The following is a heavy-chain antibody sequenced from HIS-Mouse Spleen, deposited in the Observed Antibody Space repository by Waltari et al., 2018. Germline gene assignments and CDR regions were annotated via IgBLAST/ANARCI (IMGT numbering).Heavy chain of an antibody. J-gene: IGHJ4*02. CDR1: GFPFRSYG. CDR3: AKAGIPYNWNYVFDY. V-gene: IGHV3-30*18. D-gene: IGHD1-7*01. CDR2: ISYDGSNK. Sequence: QVQLVESGGGVVQPGRSLRLSCAASGFPFRSYGMPWVCLAPGKGLEWVAVISYDGSNKYYADSVKGRFTISRDNSKNTLYLQMNSLRAEDTAVYYCAKAGIPYNWNYVFDYWGQGTLVTVSS.